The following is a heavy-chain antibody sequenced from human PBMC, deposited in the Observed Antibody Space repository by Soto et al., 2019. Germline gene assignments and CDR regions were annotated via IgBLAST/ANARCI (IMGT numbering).Heavy chain of an antibody. CDR1: DGTISSTY. V-gene: IGHV4-59*01. Sequence: SNTMPRTCTVSDGTISSTYWSWIRQPPGKGLEWIGYIYYSGSTNYNPSLKSRVTISVDTSKNQFSLKLSSVTAADTAVYYCARRRQLADFDYWGQGTLVTVSS. CDR3: ARRRQLADFDY. D-gene: IGHD6-13*01. CDR2: IYYSGST. J-gene: IGHJ4*02.